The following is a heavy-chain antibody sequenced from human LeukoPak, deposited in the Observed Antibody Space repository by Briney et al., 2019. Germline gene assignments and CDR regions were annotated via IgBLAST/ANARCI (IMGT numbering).Heavy chain of an antibody. V-gene: IGHV3-23*01. CDR2: ISGSGGTT. CDR3: AKRRDSSGYYYFDY. D-gene: IGHD3-22*01. Sequence: GGSLRLSCAATGFTFSSYAMSWVRQAPGKGLEGVSGISGSGGTTFYADSVKGRFTISRDNSKNTLYLQMNSLRAEDTAVYYCAKRRDSSGYYYFDYWGQGTLVTVSS. CDR1: GFTFSSYA. J-gene: IGHJ4*02.